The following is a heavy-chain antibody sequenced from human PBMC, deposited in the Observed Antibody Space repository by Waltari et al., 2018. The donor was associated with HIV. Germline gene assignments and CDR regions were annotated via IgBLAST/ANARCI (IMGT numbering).Heavy chain of an antibody. CDR3: TTDEFYYGNSGYFDD. J-gene: IGHJ4*02. V-gene: IGHV3-15*05. CDR1: GFTFSNAW. Sequence: EVQLVESGGDLVKPGGCLRLSCAASGFTFSNAWMSWVRQAPGRGPEGVGRIKSKGDGGTTDYAAPVKGRFTISRDDSKNTLYLQMNSLRFEDTAVYYCTTDEFYYGNSGYFDDWGQGTLVTVSS. D-gene: IGHD3-22*01. CDR2: IKSKGDGGTT.